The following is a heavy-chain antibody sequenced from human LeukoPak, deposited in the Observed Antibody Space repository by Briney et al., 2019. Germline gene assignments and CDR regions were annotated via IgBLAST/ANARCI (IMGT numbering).Heavy chain of an antibody. J-gene: IGHJ6*03. CDR3: AKEELRRITMWGYMDV. D-gene: IGHD3-10*02. Sequence: PGGSLRLSCAASGFTFSSHGMHWVRQAPGKGLEWVAFIRYDGSNKYYADSVKGRFTISRDNSKNTLYLQMNSLRAEDTAVYYCAKEELRRITMWGYMDVWGKGTTVTISS. V-gene: IGHV3-30*02. CDR2: IRYDGSNK. CDR1: GFTFSSHG.